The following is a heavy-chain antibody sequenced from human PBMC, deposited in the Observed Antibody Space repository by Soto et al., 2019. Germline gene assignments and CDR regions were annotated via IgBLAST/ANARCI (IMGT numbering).Heavy chain of an antibody. CDR3: ATPVISIVVPITEDN. CDR2: INSDGSST. CDR1: GFTFSSYW. J-gene: IGHJ4*02. Sequence: HPGGSLRLSCAASGFTFSSYWMHWVRQAPGKGLVWVSRINSDGSSTSYADSVKGRFTISRDNAKNTLYLQMNSLRAEDTAVYYSATPVISIVVPITEDNWGQGTLVTVSS. D-gene: IGHD3-22*01. V-gene: IGHV3-74*01.